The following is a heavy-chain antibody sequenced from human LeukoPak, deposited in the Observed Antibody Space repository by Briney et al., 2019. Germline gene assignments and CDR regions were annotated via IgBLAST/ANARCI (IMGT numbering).Heavy chain of an antibody. Sequence: GGPRGLSGAAPVWIFGNYYRTWIRRPPGKGRDWVSYISNSGSDISYADSVKGRFTISRDNAKNSLYLQMNSLRAEDTAVYYCASRGIRGVPWEWGQGTLVTVSS. CDR1: VWIFGNYY. D-gene: IGHD3-10*01. CDR2: ISNSGSDI. J-gene: IGHJ4*02. V-gene: IGHV3-11*01. CDR3: ASRGIRGVPWE.